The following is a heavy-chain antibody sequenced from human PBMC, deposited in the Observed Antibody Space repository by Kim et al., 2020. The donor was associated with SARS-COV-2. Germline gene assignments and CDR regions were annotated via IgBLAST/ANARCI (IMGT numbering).Heavy chain of an antibody. CDR1: GFTFSSYA. D-gene: IGHD4-4*01. V-gene: IGHV3-64*01. CDR3: ARAPYSKGAFDI. Sequence: GGSLRLSCAASGFTFSSYAMHWVRQAPGKGLEYVSAISSNGGSTYYANSVKGRFTISRDNSKNTLYLQMGSLRAEDMAVYYCARAPYSKGAFDIWGQGT. J-gene: IGHJ3*02. CDR2: ISSNGGST.